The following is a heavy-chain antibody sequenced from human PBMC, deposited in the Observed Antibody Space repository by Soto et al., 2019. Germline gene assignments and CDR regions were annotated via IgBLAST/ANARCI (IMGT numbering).Heavy chain of an antibody. Sequence: SETLSLTCAVYGGSFSGYYWTWIRQRPGKGLEWIGEINHSGSTNYNPSLKSRVTISVDTSKNQFSLKLSSVTAADTAVYYCARTISSSSNPYCYYYGMDVWGQGTTVTVSS. V-gene: IGHV4-34*01. CDR2: INHSGST. CDR3: ARTISSSSNPYCYYYGMDV. CDR1: GGSFSGYY. J-gene: IGHJ6*02. D-gene: IGHD6-6*01.